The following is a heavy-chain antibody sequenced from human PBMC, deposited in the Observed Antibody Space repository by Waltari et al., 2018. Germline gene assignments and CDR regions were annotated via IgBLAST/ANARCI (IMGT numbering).Heavy chain of an antibody. Sequence: QLQVQESGSGLVKPSETLSLTCPVSGGSIRTSYYYWGRVRQPPGQGLEWIGTVYYNGATKYNPSLQSRLTLSIDTSRNQFSLKLTSMTAADTADYYCAIEARAGASASGDFWGQGILVTVSS. J-gene: IGHJ4*02. CDR1: GGSIRTSYYY. CDR3: AIEARAGASASGDF. V-gene: IGHV4-39*07. D-gene: IGHD1-26*01. CDR2: VYYNGAT.